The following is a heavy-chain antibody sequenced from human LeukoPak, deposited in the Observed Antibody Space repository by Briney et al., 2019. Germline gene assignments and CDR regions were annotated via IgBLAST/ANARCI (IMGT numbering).Heavy chain of an antibody. D-gene: IGHD6-13*01. CDR2: ISYDGSNK. CDR1: GFTFSSYA. J-gene: IGHJ4*02. CDR3: ARGGRSSWYAGEGLDY. V-gene: IGHV3-30-3*01. Sequence: PGGSLRLSCAASGFTFSSYAMHWVRQAPGKGLEWVAVISYDGSNKYYADSVKGRFTISRDNSKNTLYLQTNSLRAEDTAVYYCARGGRSSWYAGEGLDYWGQGTLVTVSS.